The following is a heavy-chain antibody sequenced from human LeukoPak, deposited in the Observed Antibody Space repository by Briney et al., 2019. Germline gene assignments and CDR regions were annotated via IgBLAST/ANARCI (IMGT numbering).Heavy chain of an antibody. D-gene: IGHD4-11*01. J-gene: IGHJ5*02. CDR3: AREGTTVSSWFDP. V-gene: IGHV1-46*01. Sequence: APVKVSCKASGYTFTSYYMHWVRQAPGQGLEWMGIINPSGGSTSYAQKFQGRVTMTRDMSTSTVYMELSSLRSEDTAVYYCAREGTTVSSWFDPWGQGTLVTVSS. CDR1: GYTFTSYY. CDR2: INPSGGST.